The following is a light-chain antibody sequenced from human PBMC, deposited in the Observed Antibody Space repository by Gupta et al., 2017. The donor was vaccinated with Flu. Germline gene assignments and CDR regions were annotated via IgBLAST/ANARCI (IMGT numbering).Light chain of an antibody. CDR2: EVN. CDR3: SYYTSSNTGDVYV. V-gene: IGLV2-14*01. J-gene: IGLJ1*01. CDR1: SSDVGAYNY. Sequence: SALTQPASVSGSPGQSLTISCTGRSSDVGAYNYVSWYQQHPGKVPKLMIYEVNNRHQGGADRACGSKSGNTASLTIAGLQAEDEAEDYCSYYTSSNTGDVYVFGTGTKVTVL.